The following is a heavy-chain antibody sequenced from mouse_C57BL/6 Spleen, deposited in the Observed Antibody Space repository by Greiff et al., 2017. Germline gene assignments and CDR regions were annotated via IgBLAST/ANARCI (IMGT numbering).Heavy chain of an antibody. Sequence: EVQLQQSGPELVKPGDSVKISCKASGYSFTGYFMNWVMQSHGKSLEWIGRINPYNGDTFYNQKFKGKATLTVDKSSSTAHMELRSLTSEDSAVYDCARGYYGSSYDYFDYWGQGTTLTVSS. D-gene: IGHD1-1*01. J-gene: IGHJ2*01. CDR1: GYSFTGYF. CDR2: INPYNGDT. V-gene: IGHV1-20*01. CDR3: ARGYYGSSYDYFDY.